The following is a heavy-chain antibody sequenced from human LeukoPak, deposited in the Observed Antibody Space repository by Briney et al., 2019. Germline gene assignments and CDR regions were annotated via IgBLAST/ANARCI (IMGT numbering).Heavy chain of an antibody. CDR3: AKGRGHCTGGSCYSDY. CDR2: ISGSDGST. Sequence: GGSLRLSCTASGFTFSNYAMSWVRQAPGKGLEWVSTISGSDGSTYYADSVKGRFTISRDNSKNTLYLQVNSLRVEDTAIYYCAKGRGHCTGGSCYSDYWGQGTLVTVSS. J-gene: IGHJ4*02. CDR1: GFTFSNYA. D-gene: IGHD2-15*01. V-gene: IGHV3-23*01.